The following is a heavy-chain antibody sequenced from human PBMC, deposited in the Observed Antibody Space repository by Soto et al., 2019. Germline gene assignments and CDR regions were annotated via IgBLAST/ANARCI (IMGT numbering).Heavy chain of an antibody. D-gene: IGHD5-12*01. CDR3: ARLERGSGYDWDYYYYGMDV. J-gene: IGHJ6*02. V-gene: IGHV1-18*01. Sequence: GASVKVSCKASGYTFTSYGISWVRQAPGQGLEWMGWISAYNGNTNYAQKLQGRVTMTTDTSTSTAYMELRSLRSDDTAVYYCARLERGSGYDWDYYYYGMDVWGQGTTVTVSS. CDR1: GYTFTSYG. CDR2: ISAYNGNT.